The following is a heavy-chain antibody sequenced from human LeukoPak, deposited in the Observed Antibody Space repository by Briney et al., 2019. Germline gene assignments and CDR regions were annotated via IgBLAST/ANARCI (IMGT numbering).Heavy chain of an antibody. D-gene: IGHD3-22*01. V-gene: IGHV4-39*01. CDR3: ARQDGGYYYWFDP. CDR2: IHYSGST. J-gene: IGHJ5*02. CDR1: GDSISSSSYY. Sequence: PSETLSLTCAVSGDSISSSSYYWAWISQPPGTGLEWIGTIHYSGSTYYNPSLKRRVTISVDTSKNQFSLKLSSVTAADTAVYYCARQDGGYYYWFDPWGQGTLVTVSS.